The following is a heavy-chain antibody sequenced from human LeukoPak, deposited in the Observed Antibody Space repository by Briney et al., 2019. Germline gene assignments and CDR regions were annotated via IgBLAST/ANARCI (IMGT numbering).Heavy chain of an antibody. CDR2: IFSSGST. V-gene: IGHV4-61*02. Sequence: SQTLSLTCTVSGGSISSPSCYWSWIRQSADKKLEWIGRIFSSGSTSFNPSLQSRVIISLDTSRNQFSLRLSSVTAADSAVYYCAREDTDYGAGYWGQGTLVTVSS. CDR3: AREDTDYGAGY. D-gene: IGHD4-17*01. CDR1: GGSISSPSCY. J-gene: IGHJ4*02.